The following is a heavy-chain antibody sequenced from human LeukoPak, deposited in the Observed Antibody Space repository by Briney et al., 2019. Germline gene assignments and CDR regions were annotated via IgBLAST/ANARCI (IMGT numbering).Heavy chain of an antibody. J-gene: IGHJ5*02. CDR3: AHRQYSSSWSHYNWFDP. D-gene: IGHD6-13*01. Sequence: SGPTLVKPTQTLTLTCTFSGFSLSTSGVGVGWIRQPPGKALEWLSLIYWDDDKRYSPSLKSRLTITKDTSKNQVVLTMTNMDPVDTATYYCAHRQYSSSWSHYNWFDPWGQGTLVTVSS. CDR2: IYWDDDK. CDR1: GFSLSTSGVG. V-gene: IGHV2-5*02.